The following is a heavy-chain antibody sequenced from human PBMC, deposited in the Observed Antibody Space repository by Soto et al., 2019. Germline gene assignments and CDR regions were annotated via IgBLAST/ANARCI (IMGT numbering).Heavy chain of an antibody. V-gene: IGHV3-23*01. D-gene: IGHD2-8*01. CDR2: LSSRGFST. CDR3: ASDLAVYCSHGICLDAFDI. Sequence: EVQLLESGGDLVQPWGSLRLSCAASGFTFNDYALTWVRQVPGKGLEWVSSLSSRGFSTHYAESVKGRFTISRDNIKNTVYLQMNSLRAEDTAVYYCASDLAVYCSHGICLDAFDIWGQGPLVTVSS. CDR1: GFTFNDYA. J-gene: IGHJ3*02.